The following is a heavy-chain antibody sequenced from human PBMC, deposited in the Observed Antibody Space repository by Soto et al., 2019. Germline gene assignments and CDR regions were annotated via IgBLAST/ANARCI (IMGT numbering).Heavy chain of an antibody. CDR1: GFTFSSYW. V-gene: IGHV3-7*01. D-gene: IGHD3-10*01. CDR2: IKQDGSEK. J-gene: IGHJ4*02. CDR3: GGGYGLGSLSGY. Sequence: EVQLVESGGGLVQPGGSLRLSCAASGFTFSSYWMSWVRQAPGKGLEWVANIKQDGSEKYNVDFVKGRFTIFRDNAQDSLFLPMNSLGVEDTAVYYWGGGYGLGSLSGYWGQGTLVTVSS.